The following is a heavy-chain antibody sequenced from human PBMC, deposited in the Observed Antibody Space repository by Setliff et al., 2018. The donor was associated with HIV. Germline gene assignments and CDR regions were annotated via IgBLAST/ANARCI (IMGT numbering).Heavy chain of an antibody. CDR3: ARAPLEYSGYDYLRYFDY. J-gene: IGHJ4*02. Sequence: KPSETLSLTCTVSGGSISSYYWSWIRQPPGKGLEWIGYIYYSGSTNYNPSLKSRVTISVDTSKNQFSLKLSSVTAADTAVYYCARAPLEYSGYDYLRYFDYWGQGTLVTVSS. CDR1: GGSISSYY. D-gene: IGHD5-12*01. V-gene: IGHV4-59*01. CDR2: IYYSGST.